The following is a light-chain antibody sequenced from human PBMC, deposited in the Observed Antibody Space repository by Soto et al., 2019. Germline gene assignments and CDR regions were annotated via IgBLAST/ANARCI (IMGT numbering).Light chain of an antibody. CDR2: AAS. CDR3: QQFYDLPIT. V-gene: IGKV1-8*01. J-gene: IGKJ5*01. Sequence: AIRMTQSPSSLSASPGHRVTIACRASQGISSYLAWYQQKPGKAPKLLIYAASTLQSGVPSRFSGSGSGTDFTLTISSLQSEDFATYYCQQFYDLPITFGQRTRLEIK. CDR1: QGISSY.